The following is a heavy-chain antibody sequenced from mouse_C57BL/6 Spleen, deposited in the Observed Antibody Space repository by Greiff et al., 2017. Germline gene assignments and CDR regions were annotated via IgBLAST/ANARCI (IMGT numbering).Heavy chain of an antibody. V-gene: IGHV1-50*01. CDR3: AVDFDY. CDR2: IDPSDSYT. CDR1: GYTFTSYW. J-gene: IGHJ2*01. Sequence: QVQLQQPGAELVKPGASVKLSCKASGYTFTSYWMQWVKQRPGQGLEWIGEIDPSDSYTNYNQKFKGKATLTVDTSSSTAYMQLSSLTSEDSAVYYCAVDFDYWGQGTTRTVSS.